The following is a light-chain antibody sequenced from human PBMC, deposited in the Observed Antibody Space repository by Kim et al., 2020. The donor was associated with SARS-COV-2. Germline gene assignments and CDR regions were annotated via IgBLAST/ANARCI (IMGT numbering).Light chain of an antibody. J-gene: IGKJ1*01. CDR1: QSVLHTYKNKNY. Sequence: ATIHCKSSQSVLHTYKNKNYLAWYQRKPGQPPKLVLYWASTRESGVPDRFSGSGSGTDFTLTISSLQAEDGAVYYCQQYYDKPPTFGQGTKVDIK. V-gene: IGKV4-1*01. CDR3: QQYYDKPPT. CDR2: WAS.